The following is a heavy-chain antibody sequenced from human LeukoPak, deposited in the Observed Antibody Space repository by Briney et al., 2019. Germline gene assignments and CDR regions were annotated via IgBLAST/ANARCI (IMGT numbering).Heavy chain of an antibody. Sequence: RGSLRLSCAASGFTFSTYGMHWVRQAPGKGVEWVAFVRYDGSDKYYVDSVKGRFTISRDNSRNTLYLQMNSLRAEDTAVYYCAKGAGYGDLGYFYYMDVWGKGTTVTVSS. CDR3: AKGAGYGDLGYFYYMDV. J-gene: IGHJ6*03. CDR1: GFTFSTYG. CDR2: VRYDGSDK. D-gene: IGHD4-17*01. V-gene: IGHV3-30*02.